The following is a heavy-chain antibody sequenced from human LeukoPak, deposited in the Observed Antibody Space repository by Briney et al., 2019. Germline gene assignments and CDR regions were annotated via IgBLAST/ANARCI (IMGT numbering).Heavy chain of an antibody. D-gene: IGHD5-12*01. CDR2: IWYDGSNK. V-gene: IGHV3-33*01. J-gene: IGHJ4*02. CDR3: ARAGYGSIFYFDY. CDR1: VFTFSTYG. Sequence: PGRSLRLSCEASVFTFSTYGIHWVRQAPGKGLEWVALIWYDGSNKYYADSVKGRFTISRDNSKNTLYLQMSSLRAEDTAVYFCARAGYGSIFYFDYWGQGTLVTVSS.